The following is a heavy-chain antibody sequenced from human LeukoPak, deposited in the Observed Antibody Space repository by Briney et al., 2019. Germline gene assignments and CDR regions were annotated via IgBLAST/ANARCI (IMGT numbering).Heavy chain of an antibody. CDR2: ISYSGTT. CDR3: ARISRPADRTAGPYNMDV. V-gene: IGHV4-39*01. Sequence: SETLSLTCAVSGGSISSGTYYWGWIRQPPGKRLEWIGSISYSGTTYYNASLKSRVTLSVDTSKNLFSLNLRSVTAADTAVYYCARISRPADRTAGPYNMDVWGKGTTVTVSS. CDR1: GGSISSGTYY. J-gene: IGHJ6*03.